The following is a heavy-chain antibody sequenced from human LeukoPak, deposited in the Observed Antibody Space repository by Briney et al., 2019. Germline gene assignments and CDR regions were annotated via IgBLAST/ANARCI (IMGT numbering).Heavy chain of an antibody. D-gene: IGHD3-22*01. J-gene: IGHJ6*03. Sequence: SETLSLTCTVSGGSISSYYWGWIRQPPGKGLEWIGSIYYSGNTDYNPSLKSRVTISVETSKNQFSLKLSSVTAADTAVYYCARDRFDDSSGYYYHSYYYMDVWGKGTTVTVSS. V-gene: IGHV4-39*07. CDR1: GGSISSYY. CDR2: IYYSGNT. CDR3: ARDRFDDSSGYYYHSYYYMDV.